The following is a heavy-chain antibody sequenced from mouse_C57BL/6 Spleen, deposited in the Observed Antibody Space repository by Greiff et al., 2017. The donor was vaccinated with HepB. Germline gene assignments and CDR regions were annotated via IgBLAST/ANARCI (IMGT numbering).Heavy chain of an antibody. J-gene: IGHJ1*03. D-gene: IGHD1-1*01. CDR3: ARAAGYYYGSRSHWYFDV. CDR2: INYDGSST. Sequence: EVKLMESEGGLVQPGSSMKLSCTASGFTFSDYYMAWVRQVPEKGLEWVANINYDGSSTYYLDSLKSRFIISRDNAKNILYLQMSSLKSEDTATYYCARAAGYYYGSRSHWYFDVWGTGTTVTVSS. CDR1: GFTFSDYY. V-gene: IGHV5-16*01.